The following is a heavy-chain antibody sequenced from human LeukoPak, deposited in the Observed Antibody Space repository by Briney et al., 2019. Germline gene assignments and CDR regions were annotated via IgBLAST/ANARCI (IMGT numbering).Heavy chain of an antibody. CDR3: ARSLWDTAMVTG. CDR1: GGSISTYY. CDR2: IYYSGST. D-gene: IGHD5-18*01. Sequence: PSETLSLTCTLSGGSISTYYWSWIRQPPGKGLEWIGYIYYSGSTNYNPSLKSRVTISVDTSKNQFSLKLSSVTAADTAVYYCARSLWDTAMVTGWGQGTLVTVSS. J-gene: IGHJ4*02. V-gene: IGHV4-59*01.